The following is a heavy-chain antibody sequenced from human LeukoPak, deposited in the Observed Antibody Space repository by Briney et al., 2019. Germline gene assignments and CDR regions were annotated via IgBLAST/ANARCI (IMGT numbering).Heavy chain of an antibody. V-gene: IGHV1-8*01. CDR3: ARELYGYCSGGSCYRYYYYGMDV. CDR1: GYTFTSYD. D-gene: IGHD2-15*01. Sequence: ASVTVSFTSSGYTFTSYDINWVRQATGQGLEWMGWMNPNSGNTGYAQKFQGRVTMTRNTSISTAYMELSSLRSEDTAVYYCARELYGYCSGGSCYRYYYYGMDVWGQGTTVTVSS. CDR2: MNPNSGNT. J-gene: IGHJ6*02.